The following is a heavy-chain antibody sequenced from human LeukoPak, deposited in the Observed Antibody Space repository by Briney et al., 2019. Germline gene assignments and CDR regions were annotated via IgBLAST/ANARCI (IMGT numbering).Heavy chain of an antibody. J-gene: IGHJ4*02. Sequence: GGSLRLSCAASGFTFSNAWMTWVRQAPGKGLEWIARIKSKSNGGTIDYAAPVKGRFTTSRDDSKDTLYLQMNSLKIEDAAVYYCTTVGSSWNFDYWGQGTLVTISS. CDR2: IKSKSNGGTI. V-gene: IGHV3-15*01. D-gene: IGHD6-13*01. CDR1: GFTFSNAW. CDR3: TTVGSSWNFDY.